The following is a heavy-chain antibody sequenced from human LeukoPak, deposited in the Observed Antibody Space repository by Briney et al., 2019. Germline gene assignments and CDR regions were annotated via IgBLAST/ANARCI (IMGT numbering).Heavy chain of an antibody. V-gene: IGHV3-11*04. CDR1: GFTFSDYY. D-gene: IGHD1-26*01. CDR2: ISSSGSTI. J-gene: IGHJ4*02. Sequence: PGGSLRLSCAASGFTFSDYYMSWIRQAPGKGLEWVSYISSSGSTIYYADSVKGRFTISRDNSKNTLYLQMNSLRAEDTAVYYCAKDPRRGVGFVGATFDYWGQGTLVSVSS. CDR3: AKDPRRGVGFVGATFDY.